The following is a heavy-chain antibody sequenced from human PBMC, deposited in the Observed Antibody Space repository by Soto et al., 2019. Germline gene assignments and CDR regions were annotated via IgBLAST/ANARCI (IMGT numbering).Heavy chain of an antibody. J-gene: IGHJ6*02. CDR3: ARDQGYSGSYYYYGMDV. CDR1: GDSVSSNSAA. D-gene: IGHD1-26*01. V-gene: IGHV6-1*01. Sequence: PSQTLSLTCAISGDSVSSNSAAWNWIRQSPSRGLEWLGRTYYRSKWYNDYAVSVKSRITINPDTSKNQFSLQLNSVTPEDTAVYYCARDQGYSGSYYYYGMDVWGQGTTVTVSS. CDR2: TYYRSKWYN.